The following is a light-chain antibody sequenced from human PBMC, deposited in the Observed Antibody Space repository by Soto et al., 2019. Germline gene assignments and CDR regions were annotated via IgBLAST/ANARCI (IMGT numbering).Light chain of an antibody. Sequence: IVWTQSPATRSLSRGERGTLSFRASQSVSSYLAWYQQKPGQAPRLLIYDASNRATGIPARFSGSGSGTDFTLPISSLEPEHFAVYYCQQRSNWPPITFGQGTRLEIK. CDR2: DAS. J-gene: IGKJ5*01. CDR1: QSVSSY. CDR3: QQRSNWPPIT. V-gene: IGKV3-11*01.